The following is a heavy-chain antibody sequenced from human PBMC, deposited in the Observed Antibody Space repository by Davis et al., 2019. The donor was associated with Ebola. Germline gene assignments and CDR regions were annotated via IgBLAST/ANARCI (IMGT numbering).Heavy chain of an antibody. V-gene: IGHV1-3*01. Sequence: ASVKVSCKASGYTFTSYYMHWVRQAPGQRLQWMGWINAGNGNTKYSQKFQGRVTITRDTSASTAYMELSSLRSEDTAVYYCARGGNWNYRHYFDYWGQGTLVTVSS. CDR2: INAGNGNT. J-gene: IGHJ4*02. CDR3: ARGGNWNYRHYFDY. D-gene: IGHD1-7*01. CDR1: GYTFTSYY.